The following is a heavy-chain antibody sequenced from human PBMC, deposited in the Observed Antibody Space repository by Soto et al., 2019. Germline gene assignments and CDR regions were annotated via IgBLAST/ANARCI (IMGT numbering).Heavy chain of an antibody. Sequence: QVQLVQSGAEVKQPGSSVKVSCKASGGTFRRFAISWVRQAPGQGLEWMGGIIPLFNTTNYAQRFQGRVMVTADESTSTAYMELSSLTSEDTTVFYCARVSVDCSTTSCYTDSGMDVWGQGTTVIVSS. CDR1: GGTFRRFA. CDR3: ARVSVDCSTTSCYTDSGMDV. V-gene: IGHV1-69*01. J-gene: IGHJ6*02. CDR2: IIPLFNTT. D-gene: IGHD2-2*02.